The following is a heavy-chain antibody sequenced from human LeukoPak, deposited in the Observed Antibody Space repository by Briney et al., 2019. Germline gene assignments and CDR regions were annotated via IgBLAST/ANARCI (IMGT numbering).Heavy chain of an antibody. CDR3: AKERFTAVAGTGYFDC. CDR2: ISGSGLST. V-gene: IGHV3-23*01. Sequence: GGSLRLSCAASGFSFSSYGMRWVRQAPGKGLEWVSAISGSGLSTYYADSVKGRFTISRDNSKNTLYLHMNSLRAEDTAVYYCAKERFTAVAGTGYFDCWGQGTLVTVSS. D-gene: IGHD6-19*01. CDR1: GFSFSSYG. J-gene: IGHJ4*02.